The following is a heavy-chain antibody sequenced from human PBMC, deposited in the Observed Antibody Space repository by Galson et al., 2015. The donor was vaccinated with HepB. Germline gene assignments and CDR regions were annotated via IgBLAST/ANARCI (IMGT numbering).Heavy chain of an antibody. CDR3: ARGRQPMVRGVTGWYFDL. D-gene: IGHD3-10*01. CDR1: GGSISSGGYY. CDR2: IYYSGST. J-gene: IGHJ2*01. Sequence: TLSLTCTVSGGSISSGGYYWSWIRQHPGKGLEWIGYIYYSGSTYYNPSLKSRVTISVDTSKNQFSLKLSSVTAADTAVYYCARGRQPMVRGVTGWYFDLWGRGTLVTVSS. V-gene: IGHV4-31*03.